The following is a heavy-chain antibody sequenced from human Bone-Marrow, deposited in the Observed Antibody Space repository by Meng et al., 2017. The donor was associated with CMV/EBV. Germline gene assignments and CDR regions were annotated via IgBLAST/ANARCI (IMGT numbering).Heavy chain of an antibody. D-gene: IGHD6-13*01. CDR2: ISGSGGST. Sequence: GESLKISCAASGFTFSSYAMSWVRQAPGKGLEWVSAISGSGGSTYYADSVKGRFTISRDNSKNTLYLQMTSLRAEDTAVYYCAKDRRIGLQRRYIAAAGIDYWGQGTLVTVSS. CDR1: GFTFSSYA. CDR3: AKDRRIGLQRRYIAAAGIDY. J-gene: IGHJ4*02. V-gene: IGHV3-23*01.